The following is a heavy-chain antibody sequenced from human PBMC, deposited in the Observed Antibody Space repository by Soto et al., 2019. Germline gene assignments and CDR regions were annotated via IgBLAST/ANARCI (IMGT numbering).Heavy chain of an antibody. CDR1: GYIFTDYY. CDR3: GRGRSGQIVVFN. D-gene: IGHD1-26*01. J-gene: IGHJ4*02. Sequence: ASVKVSCKASGYIFTDYYINWVRQAPGQGLEWMGWINPNRGDTNYAQKFQGRVTLTTDTSITTAYMELNNLSPDDTAVYNCGRGRSGQIVVFNWGQGTPVTVSS. CDR2: INPNRGDT. V-gene: IGHV1-2*02.